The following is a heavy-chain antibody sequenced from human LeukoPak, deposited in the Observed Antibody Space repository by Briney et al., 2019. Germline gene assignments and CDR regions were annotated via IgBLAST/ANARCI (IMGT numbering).Heavy chain of an antibody. J-gene: IGHJ6*02. CDR2: ISGSGGST. Sequence: GGSLRLSCAASGFTFSSYAMSWVRQAPGKGLEWVSAISGSGGSTYYADSVKGRFTITRYNSKNTLYLQMNSLRAEDTAVYYCAKSGTHDFWSGYYSYYGMDVWGQGTTVTVSS. V-gene: IGHV3-23*01. D-gene: IGHD3-3*01. CDR1: GFTFSSYA. CDR3: AKSGTHDFWSGYYSYYGMDV.